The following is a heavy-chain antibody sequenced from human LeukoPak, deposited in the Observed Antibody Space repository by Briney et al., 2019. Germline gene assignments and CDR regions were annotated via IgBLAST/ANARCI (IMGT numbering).Heavy chain of an antibody. V-gene: IGHV4-39*07. Sequence: SETLSLTCTVSGGSISSSSYYWGWIRQPPGKGLEWIGSIYYSGSTYYNPSLKSRVTISVDTSKNQFSLKLSSVTPEDTAVYYCARGPPVCGGDCYSGFGRAFDIWGQGTMVTVSS. CDR3: ARGPPVCGGDCYSGFGRAFDI. CDR2: IYYSGST. CDR1: GGSISSSSYY. D-gene: IGHD2-21*02. J-gene: IGHJ3*02.